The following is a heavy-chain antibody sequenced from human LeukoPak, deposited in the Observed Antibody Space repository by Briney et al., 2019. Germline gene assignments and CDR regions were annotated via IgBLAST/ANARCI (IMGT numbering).Heavy chain of an antibody. CDR1: GFTFSTSW. J-gene: IGHJ4*02. D-gene: IGHD1/OR15-1a*01. CDR2: INTDGRTT. V-gene: IGHV3-74*01. Sequence: GGSLRLSCAASGFTFSTSWMHWFRQAPGKGLVWVSHINTDGRTTGYADSVRGRFTISRDNAKNTLYLQMNGLRAEDTAVYYCAKDLTWNTADYWGQGALVTVSS. CDR3: AKDLTWNTADY.